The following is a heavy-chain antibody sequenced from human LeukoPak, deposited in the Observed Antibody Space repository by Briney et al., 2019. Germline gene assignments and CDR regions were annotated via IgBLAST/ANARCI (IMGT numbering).Heavy chain of an antibody. V-gene: IGHV4-59*01. D-gene: IGHD5-18*01. CDR3: ARSAMALQYFDY. CDR2: IYYSGST. J-gene: IGHJ4*02. CDR1: GSSISSYY. Sequence: SETLSLTCTVSGSSISSYYWSWIRQIPGKGLEWIGYIYYSGSTNYNPSLKSRVTISVDTSKNQFSLKLSSVTAADTAVYYCARSAMALQYFDYWGQGTLVTVSS.